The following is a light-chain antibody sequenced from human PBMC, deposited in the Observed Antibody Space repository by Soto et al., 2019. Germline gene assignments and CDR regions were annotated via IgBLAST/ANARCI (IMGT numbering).Light chain of an antibody. J-gene: IGKJ2*01. V-gene: IGKV3-20*01. Sequence: EIVLTQSPGTLSLSPGERATLSCRASQSISSSYLAWYQQKPGQAPRLLIYRASSRATGIPDRFSGSGSGTDFTLTISRLEPEDFAVYYCQQYGTSPLYTFGQGTKLDIK. CDR3: QQYGTSPLYT. CDR1: QSISSSY. CDR2: RAS.